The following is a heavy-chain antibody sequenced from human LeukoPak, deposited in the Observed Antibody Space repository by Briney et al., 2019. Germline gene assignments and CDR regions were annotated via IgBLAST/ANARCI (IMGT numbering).Heavy chain of an antibody. CDR2: IIPIFGTA. V-gene: IGHV1-69*05. CDR1: GGTFSSYA. CDR3: ARDRRDGYNGGYHFDY. J-gene: IGHJ4*02. Sequence: GASVKVSCKASGGTFSSYAISWVRQAPGQGLEWMGGIIPIFGTANYAQKFQGRVTITTDESTSTAYMELSSLRSEDTAVYYCARDRRDGYNGGYHFDYWGQGTLVTVSS. D-gene: IGHD5-24*01.